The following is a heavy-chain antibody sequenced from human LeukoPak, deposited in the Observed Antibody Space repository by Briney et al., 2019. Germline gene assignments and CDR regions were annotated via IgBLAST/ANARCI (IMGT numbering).Heavy chain of an antibody. CDR3: AKDSTIFGGFDY. CDR2: ISGSGGST. J-gene: IGHJ4*02. Sequence: GGSLRLSCAASGFTFSSYAMSWVRQAPGKGLEWVSAISGSGGSTYYVDSVKGRFTISRDNSKNTLYLQMNSLRAEDTAVYYCAKDSTIFGGFDYWGQGTLATVSS. D-gene: IGHD3-3*01. CDR1: GFTFSSYA. V-gene: IGHV3-23*01.